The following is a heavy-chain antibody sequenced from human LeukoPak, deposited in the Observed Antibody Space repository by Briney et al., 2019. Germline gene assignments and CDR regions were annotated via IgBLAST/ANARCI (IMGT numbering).Heavy chain of an antibody. Sequence: PGGSLRLSCAVSGFTFSNYVMSWVRQTPGKGLEWVSGIIGSGDITYYADSVKGRFTISRDNSKNTLYLQMSTLRADDTGVYYFARAARGYHYWGQGTLVTVSS. V-gene: IGHV3-23*01. CDR2: IIGSGDIT. CDR1: GFTFSNYV. CDR3: ARAARGYHY. J-gene: IGHJ4*02. D-gene: IGHD5-12*01.